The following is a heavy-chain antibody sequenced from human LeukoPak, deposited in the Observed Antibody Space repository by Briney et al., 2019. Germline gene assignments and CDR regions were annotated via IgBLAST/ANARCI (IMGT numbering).Heavy chain of an antibody. Sequence: ASVKVSCKASGGTFSSYAISWVRQAPGQGLEWMGWISGKNGNTNYAQKLQGRATMTTDTSTSTAYMELRSLRSDDTAVYYCARADCTSTSCYNNFDYWGQGTLVTVSS. CDR2: ISGKNGNT. J-gene: IGHJ4*02. CDR1: GGTFSSYA. D-gene: IGHD2-2*02. V-gene: IGHV1-18*01. CDR3: ARADCTSTSCYNNFDY.